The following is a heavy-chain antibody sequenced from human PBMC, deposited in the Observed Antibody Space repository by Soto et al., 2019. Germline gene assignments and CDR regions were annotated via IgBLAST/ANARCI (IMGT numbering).Heavy chain of an antibody. V-gene: IGHV3-23*01. J-gene: IGHJ4*02. D-gene: IGHD1-7*01. CDR1: GFTFSSYG. CDR3: AKAGPNSHGRNYFDS. CDR2: ISDSGGST. Sequence: PGGSLRLSCAASGFTFSSYGMSWVRQAPGEGLEWVSSISDSGGSTYYADSVRGRFSISRDNSKNTLHLQMNSLSAEDTALYYCAKAGPNSHGRNYFDSWGQGTLVTVSS.